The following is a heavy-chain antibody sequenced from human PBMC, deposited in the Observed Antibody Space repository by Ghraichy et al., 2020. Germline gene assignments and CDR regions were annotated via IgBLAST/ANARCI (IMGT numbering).Heavy chain of an antibody. CDR3: ARHLTIAAAGRNYYYYGMDV. CDR2: IYYSGST. V-gene: IGHV4-59*08. Sequence: ESLNISCTVSGGSISSYYWSWIRQPPGKGLEWIGYIYYSGSTNYNPSLKSRVTISVDTSKNQFSLKLSSVTAADTAVYYCARHLTIAAAGRNYYYYGMDVWGQGTTVTVSS. CDR1: GGSISSYY. J-gene: IGHJ6*02. D-gene: IGHD6-13*01.